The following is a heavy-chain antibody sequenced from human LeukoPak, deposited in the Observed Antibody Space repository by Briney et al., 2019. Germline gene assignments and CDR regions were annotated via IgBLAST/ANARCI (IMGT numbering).Heavy chain of an antibody. CDR1: GGSISSSSYY. V-gene: IGHV4-39*01. CDR3: ARTNWGNFDY. D-gene: IGHD7-27*01. J-gene: IGHJ4*02. Sequence: SETLSLTCTVSGGSISSSSYYWGWMRQPPGKGLEWIGSIYYSGSTYYNPSLKSRVTISVDTSKNQFSLKLSSVTAADTAVYYCARTNWGNFDYWGQGTLVTVSS. CDR2: IYYSGST.